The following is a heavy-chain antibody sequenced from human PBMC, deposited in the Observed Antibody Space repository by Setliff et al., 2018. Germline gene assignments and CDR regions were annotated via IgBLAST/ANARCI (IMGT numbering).Heavy chain of an antibody. J-gene: IGHJ4*02. V-gene: IGHV5-51*01. CDR2: IYPGDSDT. CDR1: GYTFTNYW. CDR3: AREHVSGHSEY. D-gene: IGHD1-26*01. Sequence: PGESLKISCKGSGYTFTNYWIGWVRQMPGKGLEWMGLIYPGDSDTRYSPSFQGQVTISSDKSINTAYLHLSSLKASDTAMYYCAREHVSGHSEYWGQGTLVTVSS.